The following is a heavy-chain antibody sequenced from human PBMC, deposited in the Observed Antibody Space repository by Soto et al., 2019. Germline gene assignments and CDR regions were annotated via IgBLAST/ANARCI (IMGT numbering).Heavy chain of an antibody. D-gene: IGHD3-22*01. CDR2: ISYDGSNK. CDR3: AKTGDSSGYNWFDP. V-gene: IGHV3-30*18. CDR1: GFTFSHYG. Sequence: GGSLRLSCAASGFTFSHYGIHWVRQAPGKGLEWLAVISYDGSNKHYADSVKGRFTVSRDNSKNTLYLQMNSLRAEDTALYHCAKTGDSSGYNWFDPWGRGTLVTVS. J-gene: IGHJ5*02.